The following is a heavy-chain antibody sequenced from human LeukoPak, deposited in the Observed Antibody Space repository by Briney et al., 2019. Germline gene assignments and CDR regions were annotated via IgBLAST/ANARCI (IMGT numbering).Heavy chain of an antibody. Sequence: SETLSLTCTVSGGSVSSGSYYWSWIRQPPGKGLDWIGYIYSSGTTYYNPSLKSRVTMSVDTSKNQFSLKLISVTAADTAVYYCARDVTGGSYFDYWGQGTLVTVSS. CDR2: IYSSGTT. D-gene: IGHD1-26*01. CDR1: GGSVSSGSYY. V-gene: IGHV4-31*03. J-gene: IGHJ4*02. CDR3: ARDVTGGSYFDY.